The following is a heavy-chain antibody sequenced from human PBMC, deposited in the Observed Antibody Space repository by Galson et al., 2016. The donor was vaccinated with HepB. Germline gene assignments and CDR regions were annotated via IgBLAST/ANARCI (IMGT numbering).Heavy chain of an antibody. J-gene: IGHJ4*02. CDR1: GGSISSSGSY. D-gene: IGHD3-10*01. CDR3: ARRGVSRTVLKWFVASYYFDY. V-gene: IGHV4-39*01. CDR2: IYHSGST. Sequence: SETLSLTCTVSGGSISSSGSYWGWIRRPPGKGLEWIGNIYHSGSTFYNPSLKSRVTISVDTSKNQFFLRLSSVTAADTAVYYCARRGVSRTVLKWFVASYYFDYGGQGTLVTVSS.